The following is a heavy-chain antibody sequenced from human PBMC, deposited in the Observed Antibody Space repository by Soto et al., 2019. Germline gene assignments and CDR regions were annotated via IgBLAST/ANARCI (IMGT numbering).Heavy chain of an antibody. CDR2: ISSSSSYI. V-gene: IGHV3-21*01. Sequence: GGSLRLSCAASGFSFSSYIMNWVRQAPGKGLEWVSSISSSSSYIYYADSAKGRFTISRDNAKNSLYLQMNSLRAEDTAVYYCERALDYDYVWGSYPPNCLDPCGQGT. D-gene: IGHD3-16*02. CDR1: GFSFSSYI. J-gene: IGHJ5*02. CDR3: ERALDYDYVWGSYPPNCLDP.